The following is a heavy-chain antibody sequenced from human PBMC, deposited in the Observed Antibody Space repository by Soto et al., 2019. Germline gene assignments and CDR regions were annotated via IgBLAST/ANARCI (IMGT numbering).Heavy chain of an antibody. Sequence: GGSLRLSCAASGFTFSSYAMSWVRQAPGKGLEWVSAISGSGGSTYYADSVKGRFTISRDNSKNTLYLQMNSLRAEDTAVYYCAKNSNYYDFWSGYGGYNWFDPWGQGTLVTVSS. CDR2: ISGSGGST. CDR1: GFTFSSYA. V-gene: IGHV3-23*01. J-gene: IGHJ5*02. D-gene: IGHD3-3*01. CDR3: AKNSNYYDFWSGYGGYNWFDP.